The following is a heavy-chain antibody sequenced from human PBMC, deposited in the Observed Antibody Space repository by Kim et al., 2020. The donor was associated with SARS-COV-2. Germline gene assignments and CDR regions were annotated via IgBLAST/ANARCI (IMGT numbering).Heavy chain of an antibody. CDR2: R. Sequence: RYYADSVKGRFTISRDNAKNSLYLQMNSLRAEDTAVYYCARGYSSSWYYWGQGTLVTVSS. V-gene: IGHV3-21*01. D-gene: IGHD6-13*01. CDR3: ARGYSSSWYY. J-gene: IGHJ4*02.